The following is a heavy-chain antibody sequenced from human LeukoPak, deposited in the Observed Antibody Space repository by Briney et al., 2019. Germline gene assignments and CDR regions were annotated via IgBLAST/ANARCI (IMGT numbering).Heavy chain of an antibody. J-gene: IGHJ4*02. Sequence: RESLSLSCTASGFTFSSYWKHWLRQPPGKGLVWVSRIRSDGSNTSYANSRKGRFTNKTDNAKYTLFIQMNSLRAEDTAVDYGAREDLLFGDLSDSTYWGQGTLVTVSS. CDR1: GFTFSSYW. D-gene: IGHD3-10*01. CDR2: IRSDGSNT. V-gene: IGHV3-74*01. CDR3: AREDLLFGDLSDSTY.